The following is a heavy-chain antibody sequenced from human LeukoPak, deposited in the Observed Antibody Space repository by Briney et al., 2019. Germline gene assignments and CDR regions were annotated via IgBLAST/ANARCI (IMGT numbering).Heavy chain of an antibody. CDR3: ARERQDTIIHSGAFDI. Sequence: GGSLRLSCAASGFTFSNYFIHWVRQAPGKGLEWVADIANDGSHTFYVESVKGRFTISRDNSKNTLYLQMNSLRVEDTAVYFCARERQDTIIHSGAFDIWGQGTMVTVSS. D-gene: IGHD3-10*01. V-gene: IGHV3-30-3*01. CDR1: GFTFSNYF. CDR2: IANDGSHT. J-gene: IGHJ3*02.